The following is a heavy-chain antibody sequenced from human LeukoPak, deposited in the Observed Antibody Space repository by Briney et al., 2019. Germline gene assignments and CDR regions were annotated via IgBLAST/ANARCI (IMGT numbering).Heavy chain of an antibody. Sequence: SETLSLTCAVYSGSFTDYYWIWIRQPPGKGLEWIGEINHSGSTNYNPSLGGRVTILVDTSKNQFSLKLSSVTAADTAVYYCASASFLTGYINWGQGTLVTVSS. D-gene: IGHD3-9*01. CDR2: INHSGST. J-gene: IGHJ4*02. CDR3: ASASFLTGYIN. CDR1: SGSFTDYY. V-gene: IGHV4-34*01.